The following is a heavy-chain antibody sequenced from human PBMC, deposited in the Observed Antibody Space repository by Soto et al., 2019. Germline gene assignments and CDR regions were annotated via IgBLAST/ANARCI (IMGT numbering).Heavy chain of an antibody. CDR2: ISYSGST. CDR3: AGADPDASVGF. Sequence: SETLSLTCTVSGASMSSHYWTWLRQPPGKGLEWIGYISYSGSTYYNPSLKSRVTISADTSRNQFSLKLSSVIAADTAVYFCAGADPDASVGFWGQGTLVTVSS. D-gene: IGHD3-16*01. J-gene: IGHJ4*02. V-gene: IGHV4-59*11. CDR1: GASMSSHY.